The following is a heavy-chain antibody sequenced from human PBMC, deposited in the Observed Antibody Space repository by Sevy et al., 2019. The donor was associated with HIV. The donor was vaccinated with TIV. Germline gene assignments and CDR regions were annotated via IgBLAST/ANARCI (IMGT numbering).Heavy chain of an antibody. CDR2: ISYDGSNK. CDR1: GFTFSSYA. Sequence: GGSLRLSCAASGFTFSSYAMHWVRQAPGKGLEWVAVISYDGSNKYYADSVKGRFTISGDNSKNTLYLQMNSLRAEDTAVYYCARDPRPLWFGELFSYFDYWGQGTLVTVSS. J-gene: IGHJ4*02. D-gene: IGHD3-10*01. V-gene: IGHV3-30-3*01. CDR3: ARDPRPLWFGELFSYFDY.